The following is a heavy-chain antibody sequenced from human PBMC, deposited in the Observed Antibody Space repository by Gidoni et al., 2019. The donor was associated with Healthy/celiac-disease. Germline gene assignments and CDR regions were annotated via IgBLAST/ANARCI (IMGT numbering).Heavy chain of an antibody. D-gene: IGHD3-16*01. V-gene: IGHV3-30-3*01. CDR1: GFTFSSYA. CDR2: ISYDGSNK. Sequence: QVQLVESGGGVVQPGRSLRLSCAASGFTFSSYAMPWVRQAPGKGLECVAVISYDGSNKYYADSVKGRFTISRDNSKNTLYLQMNSLRAEDTAVYYCARPTDYAGGAFDIWGQGTMVTVSS. CDR3: ARPTDYAGGAFDI. J-gene: IGHJ3*02.